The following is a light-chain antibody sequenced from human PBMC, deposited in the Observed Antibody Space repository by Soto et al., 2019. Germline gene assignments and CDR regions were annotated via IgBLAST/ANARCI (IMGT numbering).Light chain of an antibody. Sequence: DIQMTQSPSSLSASVGDRVTITCRASQSISSYLNWYQQKPGKAPKLLIYAASSLQSVVPSRFSGSGFGTYFTLTISSLQPEDFATYYFQQSYSTAFTFGPGTKVDIK. CDR3: QQSYSTAFT. J-gene: IGKJ3*01. CDR2: AAS. CDR1: QSISSY. V-gene: IGKV1-39*01.